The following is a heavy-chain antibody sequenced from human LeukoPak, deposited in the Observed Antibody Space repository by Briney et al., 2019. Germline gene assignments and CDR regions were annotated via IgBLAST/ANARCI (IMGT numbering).Heavy chain of an antibody. Sequence: SGGSLRLSCAASGFTVSSNEMSWVRQAPGKGLEWVSSISGGSTYYADSRKGRFTISRDNSKNTLYLQMSSLRAEDTAVYYCAKDERNWNYNLASQTYDWGQGTLVTVSS. D-gene: IGHD1-7*01. CDR1: GFTVSSNE. J-gene: IGHJ4*02. CDR2: ISGGST. CDR3: AKDERNWNYNLASQTYD. V-gene: IGHV3-38-3*01.